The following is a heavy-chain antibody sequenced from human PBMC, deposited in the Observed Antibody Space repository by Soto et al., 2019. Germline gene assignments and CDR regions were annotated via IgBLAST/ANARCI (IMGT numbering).Heavy chain of an antibody. Sequence: SETLSLTCTVSGGSISSYYWSWIRQPPGKGLEWIGYIYYSGSTNYNPSLKSRVTISVDTSKNQFSLKLSSVTAADTAVYYCARGTTAGDDYWGQGTLVTVSS. CDR3: ARGTTAGDDY. V-gene: IGHV4-59*01. D-gene: IGHD1-7*01. J-gene: IGHJ4*02. CDR1: GGSISSYY. CDR2: IYYSGST.